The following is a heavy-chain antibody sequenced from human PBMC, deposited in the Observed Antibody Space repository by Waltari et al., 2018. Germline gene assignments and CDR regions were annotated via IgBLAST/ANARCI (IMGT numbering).Heavy chain of an antibody. J-gene: IGHJ5*02. Sequence: QVQLVQSGAGVKKPGASVKVSCKASGYTFTSYAMHWVRQAPGQRLEWMGWINSGNGNTKYSQKFQGRVTITRDTSASTAYMELSSLRSEDTAVYYCARDLGRGWFDPWGQGTLVTVSS. V-gene: IGHV1-3*01. CDR1: GYTFTSYA. CDR2: INSGNGNT. CDR3: ARDLGRGWFDP.